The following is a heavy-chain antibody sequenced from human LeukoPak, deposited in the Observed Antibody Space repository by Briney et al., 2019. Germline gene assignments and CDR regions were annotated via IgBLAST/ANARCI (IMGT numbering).Heavy chain of an antibody. V-gene: IGHV4-34*01. J-gene: IGHJ4*02. CDR1: GGSFSGYY. CDR2: INHSGST. D-gene: IGHD5-12*01. Sequence: SETLSLTCAVYGGSFSGYYWSWIRQPPGKGLEWIGEINHSGSTNYNPSLKSRVTISVDTSKNQFSLKLSSVTAAGTAVYYCARSLGKMATIKYWGQGTLVTVSS. CDR3: ARSLGKMATIKY.